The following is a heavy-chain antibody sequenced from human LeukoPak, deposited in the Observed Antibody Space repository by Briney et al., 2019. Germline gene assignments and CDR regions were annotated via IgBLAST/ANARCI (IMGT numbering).Heavy chain of an antibody. CDR3: AKDAPYVDMATMVKAYFFDY. J-gene: IGHJ4*02. D-gene: IGHD5-24*01. Sequence: GGSLRLSCAASGFTFSSYAMTWVRQAPGKGLEWVSAISGGGDSTSYADFVKGRFIISRDNSKNTLYLQMNSLRGEDTAIYYCAKDAPYVDMATMVKAYFFDYWGQGTLVTVSS. CDR2: ISGGGDST. V-gene: IGHV3-23*01. CDR1: GFTFSSYA.